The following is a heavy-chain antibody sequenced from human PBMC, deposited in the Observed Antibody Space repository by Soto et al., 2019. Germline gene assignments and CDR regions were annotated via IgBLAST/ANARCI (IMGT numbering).Heavy chain of an antibody. J-gene: IGHJ6*02. D-gene: IGHD4-4*01. CDR2: IIPLFRTP. CDR1: GGTFSSSA. Sequence: QVQLVQSGAEMKEPGSSVKVSCKTSGGTFSSSAISWLRQAPGQGLEWMGGIIPLFRTPDYAQKFQGRITIAADESTSTAYMELSSLRSEDTAVYYCERDNVRLQLGGNYYYILDDWGQGTTLTVSS. CDR3: ERDNVRLQLGGNYYYILDD. V-gene: IGHV1-69*12.